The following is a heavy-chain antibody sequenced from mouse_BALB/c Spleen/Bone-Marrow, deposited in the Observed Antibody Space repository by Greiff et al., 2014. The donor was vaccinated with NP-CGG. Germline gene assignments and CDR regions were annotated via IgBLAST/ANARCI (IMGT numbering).Heavy chain of an antibody. CDR2: IWAGGTT. CDR3: AREGAYYRYIDY. D-gene: IGHD2-14*01. J-gene: IGHJ2*01. Sequence: VKLMESGPGLVAPSQSLSITCTVSGFSLTTYGIHWVRQPPGKGLEWLGVIWAGGTTIYNSTLMSRLSISKDTSKSQVFLKMNSLQTDDTAIYYCAREGAYYRYIDYWGQGTTLTVSS. V-gene: IGHV2-9*02. CDR1: GFSLTTYG.